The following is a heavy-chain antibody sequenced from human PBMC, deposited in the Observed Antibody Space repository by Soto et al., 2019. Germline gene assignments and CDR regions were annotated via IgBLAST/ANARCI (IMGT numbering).Heavy chain of an antibody. CDR3: ARGGSGTIIFRLYYYGMDV. CDR2: IDPSDSYT. V-gene: IGHV5-10-1*01. D-gene: IGHD3-10*01. Sequence: GESLKISCKGSGYSFTSYWISWVRQMLGKGLEWMGRIDPSDSYTNYSPSFQGHVTISADKSISTAYLQWSSLKASDTAMYYCARGGSGTIIFRLYYYGMDVWGQGTTVTVSS. CDR1: GYSFTSYW. J-gene: IGHJ6*02.